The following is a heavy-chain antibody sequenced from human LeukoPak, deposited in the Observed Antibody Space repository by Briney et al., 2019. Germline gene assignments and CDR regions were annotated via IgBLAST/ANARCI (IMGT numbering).Heavy chain of an antibody. Sequence: GGSLRLSCAASGFTFSSYSMNWVRQAPGKGLEWVSSISSSSSYIYYADSVKGRFTISRDNAKNSLYLQMNSLRAEDTAVYYCARGEGVVVAERCFDYWGQGTLVTVSS. D-gene: IGHD2-15*01. J-gene: IGHJ4*02. CDR2: ISSSSSYI. CDR3: ARGEGVVVAERCFDY. CDR1: GFTFSSYS. V-gene: IGHV3-21*01.